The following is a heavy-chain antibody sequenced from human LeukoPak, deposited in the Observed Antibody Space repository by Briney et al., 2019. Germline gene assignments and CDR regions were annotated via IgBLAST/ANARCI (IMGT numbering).Heavy chain of an antibody. CDR3: TRESIYCSSTSCYSPYGLGV. CDR2: IRDTGSST. Sequence: GGSLRLSCAASGFTFSSYAMSWVRYAPGKGPEWVAGIRDTGSSTYYADSAKGRFTISRDNVKNTLYLQMNSLRDDDTAIYYCTRESIYCSSTSCYSPYGLGVWGQGTTVTASS. D-gene: IGHD2-2*02. V-gene: IGHV3-23*01. J-gene: IGHJ6*02. CDR1: GFTFSSYA.